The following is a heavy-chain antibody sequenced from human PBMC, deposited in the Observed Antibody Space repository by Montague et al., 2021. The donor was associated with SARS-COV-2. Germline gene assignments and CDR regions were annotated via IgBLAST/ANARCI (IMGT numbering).Heavy chain of an antibody. V-gene: IGHV4-39*01. J-gene: IGHJ4*02. CDR1: GDSISSSSYN. Sequence: SETLSLTCTVSGDSISSSSYNWGWIRQPPGKVLGWIGSVHYSGRPYYNPSLKSLVTIYVDTSKNQLSLKLSSVTAADTAVYYCTRHVHMTWPEPSPGFDYWGQGTLVTASS. CDR2: VHYSGRP. D-gene: IGHD1-1*01. CDR3: TRHVHMTWPEPSPGFDY.